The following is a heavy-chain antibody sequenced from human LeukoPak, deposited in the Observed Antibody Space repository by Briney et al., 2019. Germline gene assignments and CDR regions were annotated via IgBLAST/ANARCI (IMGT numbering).Heavy chain of an antibody. J-gene: IGHJ4*02. V-gene: IGHV3-9*01. CDR3: ARDPGGSYYREFDY. Sequence: QPGRSLRLSCAASGFTFDDYAMHWVRHAPGKGLEWVSGISWNSGSIGYADSVKGRFTISRDNSKNTLYLQMNSLRAEDTAVYYCARDPGGSYYREFDYWGQGTLVTVSS. D-gene: IGHD1-26*01. CDR1: GFTFDDYA. CDR2: ISWNSGSI.